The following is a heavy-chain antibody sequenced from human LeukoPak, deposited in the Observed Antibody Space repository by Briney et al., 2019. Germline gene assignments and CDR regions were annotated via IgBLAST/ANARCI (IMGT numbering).Heavy chain of an antibody. D-gene: IGHD3-22*01. CDR3: ARSLYYYDSSGYLPYYFDY. CDR1: GYSISSGYY. V-gene: IGHV4-38-2*02. Sequence: PSETLSLTCTVSGYSISSGYYWGWIRQPPGKGLEWLGNFYYSGSTYYKPSLKSRVTISVDKSKNQFSLKLSSVTAADTAVYYCARSLYYYDSSGYLPYYFDYWGQGTLVTVSS. J-gene: IGHJ4*02. CDR2: FYYSGST.